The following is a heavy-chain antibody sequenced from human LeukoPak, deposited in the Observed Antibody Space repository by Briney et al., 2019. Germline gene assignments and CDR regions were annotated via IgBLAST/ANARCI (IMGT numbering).Heavy chain of an antibody. CDR1: GFTFSDYY. J-gene: IGHJ4*02. Sequence: PGGSLRLSCAASGFTFSDYYMSWIRQAPGKGLEWVSYISSSGSTIYYADSVKGRFTISRDNAKNSLYLQMNSLRAEDTAIYYCAKAATSAWLNFDSWGQGTLVPVSS. V-gene: IGHV3-11*01. D-gene: IGHD6-19*01. CDR2: ISSSGSTI. CDR3: AKAATSAWLNFDS.